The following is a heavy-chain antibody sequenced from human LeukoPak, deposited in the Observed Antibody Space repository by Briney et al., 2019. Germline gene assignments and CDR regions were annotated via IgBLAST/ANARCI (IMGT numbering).Heavy chain of an antibody. CDR1: GFTFNSYS. V-gene: IGHV3-48*04. Sequence: GGSLRLSCAASGFTFNSYSMNWVRQAPGKGLEWVSYISSSSSTIYYADSVKGRFTISRDNAKNSLYLQMNSLRAEDTAVYYCARNYYDSSGYYYFDYWGQGTLVTVSS. D-gene: IGHD3-22*01. CDR2: ISSSSSTI. CDR3: ARNYYDSSGYYYFDY. J-gene: IGHJ4*02.